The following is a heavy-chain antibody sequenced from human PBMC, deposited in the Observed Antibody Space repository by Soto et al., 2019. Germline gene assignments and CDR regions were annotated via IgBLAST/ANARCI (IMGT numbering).Heavy chain of an antibody. Sequence: SQTLSLTCAVYGGSFSGYYWSWIRQPPGKGLEWIGEINHSGSTNYNPSLKSRVTISVDTSKNQFSLKLSSVTAADTAVYYCARGQYYYDSSGYYYRAGANYWGQGTLVTVSS. CDR2: INHSGST. CDR1: GGSFSGYY. CDR3: ARGQYYYDSSGYYYRAGANY. V-gene: IGHV4-34*01. D-gene: IGHD3-22*01. J-gene: IGHJ4*02.